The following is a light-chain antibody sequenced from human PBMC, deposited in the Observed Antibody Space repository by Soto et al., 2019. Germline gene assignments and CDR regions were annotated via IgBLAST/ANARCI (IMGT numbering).Light chain of an antibody. Sequence: QSVLTQPASVSGSPGQSITFSCTGTSSDVGGYNYVSWYQQHPGKAPKLMIYEVSNRPSEVSNRFSGSKSGNTASLTISGLQAEDEADYYCSSYTSSSTYVFGTGTKVTVL. V-gene: IGLV2-14*01. J-gene: IGLJ1*01. CDR1: SSDVGGYNY. CDR3: SSYTSSSTYV. CDR2: EVS.